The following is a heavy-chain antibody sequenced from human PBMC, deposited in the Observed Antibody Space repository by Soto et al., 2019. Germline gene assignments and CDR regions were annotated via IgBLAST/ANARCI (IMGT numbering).Heavy chain of an antibody. V-gene: IGHV3-23*01. CDR3: AKDRALENQTPYGMDV. J-gene: IGHJ6*02. CDR1: PITGYNFAA. Sequence: EMQLLESGGGLGQPGGSRRLSGVASPITGYNFAAMSWVRQTPERGLEWVSSLRGGGDHRYYADSVKGRFTISRDNSKNRLYLQMDGLRVDDTAVYYCAKDRALENQTPYGMDVWGQGTTVTV. D-gene: IGHD2-2*01. CDR2: LRGGGDHR.